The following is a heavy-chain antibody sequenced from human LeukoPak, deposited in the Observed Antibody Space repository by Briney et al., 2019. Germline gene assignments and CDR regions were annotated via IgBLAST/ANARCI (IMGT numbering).Heavy chain of an antibody. CDR3: ATHLITMVRGVITLYYFDY. D-gene: IGHD3-10*01. CDR2: IRGSGGRT. V-gene: IGHV3-23*01. Sequence: PGGSLRLSCAASGFTLSSYAMSWVRQAPGKGLEWVSAIRGSGGRTYYADSVKGRFTISRDNSKNTLYLQMNSLRAEDTAVYYCATHLITMVRGVITLYYFDYWGQGTLVTVSS. CDR1: GFTLSSYA. J-gene: IGHJ4*02.